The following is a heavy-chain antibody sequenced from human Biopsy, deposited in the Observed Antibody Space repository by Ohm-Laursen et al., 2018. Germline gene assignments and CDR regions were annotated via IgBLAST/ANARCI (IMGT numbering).Heavy chain of an antibody. D-gene: IGHD1-1*01. V-gene: IGHV3-9*01. CDR1: GFTFDDYA. CDR2: ISWHSGIR. CDR3: AKDVRVKVQLDGMDV. Sequence: SLRLSCAASGFTFDDYAMHWVRQAPGKGLEWVSGISWHSGIRGYADSVKGRFTISRDNAKKLLYLQMNSLRAGDTALYYCAKDVRVKVQLDGMDVWGQGTTVTVSS. J-gene: IGHJ6*02.